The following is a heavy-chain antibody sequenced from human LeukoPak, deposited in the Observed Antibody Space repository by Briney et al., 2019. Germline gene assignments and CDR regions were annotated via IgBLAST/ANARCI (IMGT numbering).Heavy chain of an antibody. V-gene: IGHV3-7*01. J-gene: IGHJ4*02. CDR3: SFSLNY. CDR2: IKADGTEK. Sequence: GGSLRLSCAASGFTFGTSWMDWVRQAPGKGLEWVANIKADGTEKYYADSVRGRFTISRDNAKNSLDLQMNSLRAEDTAVYYCSFSLNYWGKGTLVTVSS. CDR1: GFTFGTSW.